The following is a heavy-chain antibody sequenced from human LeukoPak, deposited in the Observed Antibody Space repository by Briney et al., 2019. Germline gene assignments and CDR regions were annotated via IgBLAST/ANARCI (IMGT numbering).Heavy chain of an antibody. CDR1: GYTFTNYA. Sequence: ASVKVSCKASGYTFTNYAMNWVRQAPGQGLEWMGWIHPSTGNPTYAQGFTGRFVFSLDTSVSTTYLQISSLKAEDTAVYYCAKDGYYDSSGYYYYWGQGTLVTVSS. D-gene: IGHD3-22*01. CDR3: AKDGYYDSSGYYYY. J-gene: IGHJ4*02. CDR2: IHPSTGNP. V-gene: IGHV7-4-1*02.